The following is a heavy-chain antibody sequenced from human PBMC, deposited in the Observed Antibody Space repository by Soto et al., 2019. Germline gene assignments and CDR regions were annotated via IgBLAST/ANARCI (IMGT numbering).Heavy chain of an antibody. V-gene: IGHV3-72*01. Sequence: EVQLVESGGGLVQPGGSLRLSCAASGFTFSDHYMDWVRQAPGKGLEWVGRTRNKANSYTTEYAASVKGRFTISRDDSKNSLYLQMNSLKTEDTAVYYCARSGSYYDSSGYYYYYGMDVWGQGTTVTVSS. CDR1: GFTFSDHY. D-gene: IGHD3-22*01. J-gene: IGHJ6*02. CDR3: ARSGSYYDSSGYYYYYGMDV. CDR2: TRNKANSYTT.